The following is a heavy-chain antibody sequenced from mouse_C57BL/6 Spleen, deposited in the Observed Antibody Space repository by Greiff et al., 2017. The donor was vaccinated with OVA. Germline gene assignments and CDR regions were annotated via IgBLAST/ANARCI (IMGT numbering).Heavy chain of an antibody. J-gene: IGHJ2*01. D-gene: IGHD1-1*01. V-gene: IGHV5-16*01. CDR2: INYDGSST. CDR3: ARETSYGSSDFDY. Sequence: EVMLVESEGGLVQPGSSMKLSCTASGFTFSDYYMAWVRQVPEKGLEWVANINYDGSSTYYLDSLKSRFIISRDNAKNILYLQMSSLKSEDPATYYSARETSYGSSDFDYWGQGTTLTVSS. CDR1: GFTFSDYY.